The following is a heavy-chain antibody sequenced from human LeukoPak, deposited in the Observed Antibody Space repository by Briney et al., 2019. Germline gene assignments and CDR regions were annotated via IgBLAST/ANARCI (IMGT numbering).Heavy chain of an antibody. D-gene: IGHD5-18*01. CDR1: GFTFDDYV. Sequence: PGRSLRLSCVASGFTFDDYVMHWVRQAPGKGLEWVSGISWNSGSIGYADSLKGRFTISRDNAENSLYLQMNSLRAEDTAVYYCAREGYSYGSSSRNFDYWGQGTLVTVSS. CDR3: AREGYSYGSSSRNFDY. V-gene: IGHV3-9*01. CDR2: ISWNSGSI. J-gene: IGHJ4*02.